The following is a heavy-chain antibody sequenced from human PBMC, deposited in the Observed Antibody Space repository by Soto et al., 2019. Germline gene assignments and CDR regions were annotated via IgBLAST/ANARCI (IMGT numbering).Heavy chain of an antibody. CDR3: AKCGHPFGLVVAATWWFDP. Sequence: EVQLLESGGGLVQPGGSLRLSCAASGFTFSSYAMSWVRQAPGKGLEWVSAISGSGGSTYYADSVKGRFTIYSNNAKNTLYLQMNSLRAVDTAVYYGAKCGHPFGLVVAATWWFDPWGQGTLVTVSS. J-gene: IGHJ5*02. CDR1: GFTFSSYA. D-gene: IGHD2-15*01. V-gene: IGHV3-23*01. CDR2: ISGSGGST.